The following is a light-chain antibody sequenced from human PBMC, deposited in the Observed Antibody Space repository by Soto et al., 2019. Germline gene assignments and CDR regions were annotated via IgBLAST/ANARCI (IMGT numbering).Light chain of an antibody. Sequence: DIQMTQSPSSLSASVGDRVTITCRASQSISSYLNWYQQKPGKAPKLLIYAASSLQSGVPSRFSSSGSGTDFTLTISSLQPEDFATYYCQQSYSTPITFGQGTKVHIK. CDR1: QSISSY. CDR3: QQSYSTPIT. J-gene: IGKJ1*01. CDR2: AAS. V-gene: IGKV1-39*01.